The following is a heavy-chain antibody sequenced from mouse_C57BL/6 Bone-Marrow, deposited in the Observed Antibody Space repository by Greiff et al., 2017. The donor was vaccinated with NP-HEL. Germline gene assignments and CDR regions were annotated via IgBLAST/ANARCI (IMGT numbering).Heavy chain of an antibody. CDR2: ISSGGSYT. Sequence: EVQLVESGGDLVKPGGSLKLSCAASGFTFSSYGMSWVRQTPDKRLEWVATISSGGSYTYYPDSVKGRFTISRDNAKNTLYLQMSSLKSEDTAMYYSTMITTGGYYYAMDYWGQGTSVTVSS. V-gene: IGHV5-6*01. CDR3: TMITTGGYYYAMDY. CDR1: GFTFSSYG. J-gene: IGHJ4*01. D-gene: IGHD2-4*01.